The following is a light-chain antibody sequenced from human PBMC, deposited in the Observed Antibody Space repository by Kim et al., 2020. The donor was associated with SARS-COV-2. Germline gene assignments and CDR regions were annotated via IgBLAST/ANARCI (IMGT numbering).Light chain of an antibody. V-gene: IGLV1-51*01. CDR2: DNN. Sequence: QTGPIPCSGNNSNNGNNYVSWDQQFPGTAPQLLIYDNNKRPSGIPDRFSGSKSGTSATLGITGLQTGDEADYYCGTWDTSLSVSVVFGGGTKVTVL. CDR1: NSNNGNNY. CDR3: GTWDTSLSVSVV. J-gene: IGLJ2*01.